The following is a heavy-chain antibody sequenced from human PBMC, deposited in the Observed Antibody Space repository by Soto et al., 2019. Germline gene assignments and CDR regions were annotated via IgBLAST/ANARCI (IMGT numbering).Heavy chain of an antibody. V-gene: IGHV2-5*02. CDR3: AHSDSRLSHSLDY. CDR1: GFSLNSDGAA. J-gene: IGHJ4*02. CDR2: IYWDDDK. Sequence: QITLKESGPTLVKPTQTLTLTCSFSGFSLNSDGAAVSWVRQPPGKALEWLALIYWDDDKRYSPSLKSRLTITKDTPNNQVLLTMTNMDPADTATYFCAHSDSRLSHSLDYWGQGSLVTVSS. D-gene: IGHD3-22*01.